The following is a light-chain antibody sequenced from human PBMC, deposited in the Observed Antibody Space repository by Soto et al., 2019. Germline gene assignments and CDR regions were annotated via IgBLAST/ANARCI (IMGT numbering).Light chain of an antibody. Sequence: AIQLTQSPSSLSASVGDRVTITCRASQGIRSDLAWYQQKPGKAPKLLIYEASILESGVPSRFSGSGSETEFTLTISSLQPEDCATDYCQQCSYSSTFGPGTKVDLK. V-gene: IGKV1D-13*01. CDR2: EAS. J-gene: IGKJ3*01. CDR1: QGIRSD. CDR3: QQCSYSST.